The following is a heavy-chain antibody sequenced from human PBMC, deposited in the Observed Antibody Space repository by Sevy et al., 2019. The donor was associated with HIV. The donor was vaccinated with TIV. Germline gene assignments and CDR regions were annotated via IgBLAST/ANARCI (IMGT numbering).Heavy chain of an antibody. CDR2: VSFDGDST. CDR3: AKRGGHDTSGYVSYYYYGMDV. J-gene: IGHJ6*02. V-gene: IGHV3-30*18. D-gene: IGHD2-2*01. Sequence: GGSLRLSCAASGFSFRNYDMHWVRQAPGKGLEWLALVSFDGDSTYSADSVKVRFTSSRDNSKNTLYLQMNSLRVEDTAIYYCAKRGGHDTSGYVSYYYYGMDVWGQGTTVTVSS. CDR1: GFSFRNYD.